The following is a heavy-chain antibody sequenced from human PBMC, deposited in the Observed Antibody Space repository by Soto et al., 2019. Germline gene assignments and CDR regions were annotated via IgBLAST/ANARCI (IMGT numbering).Heavy chain of an antibody. D-gene: IGHD3-10*01. J-gene: IGHJ4*02. V-gene: IGHV2-5*01. CDR1: GFSLSTSGVG. CDR2: IYWNDDK. CDR3: AHGSDYVLLWFGELLFTH. Sequence: SGPTLVNPTQTLTLTCTFSGFSLSTSGVGVGWIRQPPGKALEWLALIYWNDDKRYSPSLKSRLTITKDTSKNQVVLTMTNMDPVDTATYYCAHGSDYVLLWFGELLFTHWGQGTLVTVSS.